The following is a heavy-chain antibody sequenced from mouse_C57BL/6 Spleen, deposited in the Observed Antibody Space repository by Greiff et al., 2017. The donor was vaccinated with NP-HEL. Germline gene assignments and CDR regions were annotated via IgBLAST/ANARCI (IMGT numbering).Heavy chain of an antibody. Sequence: QVQLQQPGAELVKPGASVKLSCKASGYTFTSYWMQWVKQRPGQGLEWIGEIDPSDSYTNYNQKFKGKATLTVDTSSSTAYMQLSSLTSEDSAVYYCARGFTTGCDYWGQGTTLTVSS. CDR3: ARGFTTGCDY. CDR2: IDPSDSYT. CDR1: GYTFTSYW. J-gene: IGHJ2*01. D-gene: IGHD1-1*01. V-gene: IGHV1-50*01.